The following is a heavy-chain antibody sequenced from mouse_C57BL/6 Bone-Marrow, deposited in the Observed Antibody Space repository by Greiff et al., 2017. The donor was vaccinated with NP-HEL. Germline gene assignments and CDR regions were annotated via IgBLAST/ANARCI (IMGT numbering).Heavy chain of an antibody. CDR3: ASEGFITTVVATPFAY. V-gene: IGHV1-50*01. CDR1: GYTFTSYW. J-gene: IGHJ3*01. Sequence: QVQLQQPGAELVKPGASVKLSCKASGYTFTSYWMQWVKQRPGQGLEWIGEIDPSDSYTNYNQKFKGKATLTVDTSSSTAYIQLSSLTSVDSAVYSFASEGFITTVVATPFAYWGQGTLVTVSA. CDR2: IDPSDSYT. D-gene: IGHD1-1*01.